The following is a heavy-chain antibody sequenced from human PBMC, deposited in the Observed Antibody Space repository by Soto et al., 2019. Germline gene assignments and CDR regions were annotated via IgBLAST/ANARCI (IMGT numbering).Heavy chain of an antibody. J-gene: IGHJ3*02. CDR2: IHHSGNT. CDR1: GGNLISGGCC. Sequence: SVTLSVTCPVAGGNLISGGCCWSRNSQPPGKGLEWIGEIHHSGNTHYNPSLRSRVSISGDKSKNQFSLNLSSVTAADTAVYYCARGGASCSGTVCYAFGIWGLGTMVTVS. D-gene: IGHD2-15*01. V-gene: IGHV4-4*02. CDR3: ARGGASCSGTVCYAFGI.